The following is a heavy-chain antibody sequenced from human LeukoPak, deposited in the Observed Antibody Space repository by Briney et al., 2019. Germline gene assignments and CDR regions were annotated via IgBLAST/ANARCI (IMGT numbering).Heavy chain of an antibody. CDR3: ARTYCRGGSCHFDY. CDR1: GGSVSSGSYY. CDR2: IYYSGST. J-gene: IGHJ4*02. V-gene: IGHV4-61*01. D-gene: IGHD2-15*01. Sequence: PSETLSLTCTVSGGSVSSGSYYWSWIRPPPGKGLEWIGYIYYSGSTDSNPSLKSRVTISVDTSKNQISLKLSSVTAADTAVYYCARTYCRGGSCHFDYWGQGTLVTVSS.